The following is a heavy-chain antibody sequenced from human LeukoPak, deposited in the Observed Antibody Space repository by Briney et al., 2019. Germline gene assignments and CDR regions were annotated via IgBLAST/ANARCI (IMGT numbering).Heavy chain of an antibody. CDR3: AGEWDRTGGY. CDR2: ISSSSSYI. Sequence: PGGSLRLSCAASGFTFSSYTMNWVRQAPGKGLEWVSSISSSSSYIYYVDSVKGRFTISRDNAKESLYLQMNSLRAEDTALYYCAGEWDRTGGYWGQGTLVTVSS. J-gene: IGHJ4*02. CDR1: GFTFSSYT. D-gene: IGHD1-14*01. V-gene: IGHV3-21*01.